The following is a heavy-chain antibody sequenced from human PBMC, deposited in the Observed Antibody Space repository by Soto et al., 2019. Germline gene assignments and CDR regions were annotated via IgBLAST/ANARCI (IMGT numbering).Heavy chain of an antibody. CDR2: ISGSGGST. V-gene: IGHV3-23*01. J-gene: IGHJ3*02. CDR1: GFTFSSYA. Sequence: EVQLLESGGGLVQPGGSLRLSCAASGFTFSSYAMSWVRQAPGKGLEWVSAISGSGGSTYYADSVKARFTISRDNSKNTLYLQMNSLGAEDSAVYYCAAWGGFVVVPAATSFAFDIWGKGTMVTVSS. D-gene: IGHD2-2*01. CDR3: AAWGGFVVVPAATSFAFDI.